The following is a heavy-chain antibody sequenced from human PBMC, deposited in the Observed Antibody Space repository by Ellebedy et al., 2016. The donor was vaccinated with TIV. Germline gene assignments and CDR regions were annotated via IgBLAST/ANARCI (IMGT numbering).Heavy chain of an antibody. CDR2: IYYSGST. Sequence: MPSETLSLTCTVPGGSISSYYWSRIRQPPGKGLEWIGYIYYSGSTKYNPSPKSRGTISLDTSKNQLSLKLSSATAADTAVYYCATGPNQDFFDYWGRGTLVTVSS. CDR1: GGSISSYY. CDR3: ATGPNQDFFDY. D-gene: IGHD1-14*01. V-gene: IGHV4-59*01. J-gene: IGHJ4*02.